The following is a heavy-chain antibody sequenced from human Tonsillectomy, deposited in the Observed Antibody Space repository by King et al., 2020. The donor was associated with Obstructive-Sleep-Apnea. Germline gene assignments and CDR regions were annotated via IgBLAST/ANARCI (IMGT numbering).Heavy chain of an antibody. CDR2: IDPSGGSG. CDR1: GYTFASYY. J-gene: IGHJ3*02. Sequence: VQLVESGAEVKKPGASVKVSCKASGYTFASYYIHWVRQAPGQGLEWMGMIDPSGGSGSYAQRFQGRVTMTRDTSTSTVYMELSSLRSEDMAVYYCARETEPNWNPRDFAFDIWGQGTRVTVSS. D-gene: IGHD1-1*01. CDR3: ARETEPNWNPRDFAFDI. V-gene: IGHV1-46*01.